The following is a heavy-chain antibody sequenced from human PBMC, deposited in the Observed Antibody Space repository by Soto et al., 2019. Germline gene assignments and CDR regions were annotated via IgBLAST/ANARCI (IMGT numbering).Heavy chain of an antibody. CDR2: ISAYNGNT. J-gene: IGHJ4*02. Sequence: ASVKVSWKAAGYAITIYGISWVRQAPGQGLEWMGWISAYNGNTNYAQKLQGRVTMTTDTSTSTAYMELRSLRAEDTAVYYCALRWYCSGGSCYPFDYWGQGTLVTVSS. D-gene: IGHD2-15*01. CDR3: ALRWYCSGGSCYPFDY. CDR1: GYAITIYG. V-gene: IGHV1-18*01.